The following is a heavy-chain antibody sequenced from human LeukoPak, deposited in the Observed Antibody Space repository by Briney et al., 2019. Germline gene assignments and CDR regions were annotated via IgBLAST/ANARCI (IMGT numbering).Heavy chain of an antibody. CDR3: ARVQGGNKQRKAGYYFDY. CDR1: GFTFSNYA. CDR2: ISYDGSNK. V-gene: IGHV3-30-3*01. D-gene: IGHD6-25*01. J-gene: IGHJ4*02. Sequence: GGSLRLSCAASGFTFSNYAMHWVRQAPGKGLEWVAVISYDGSNKYYADSVKGRFTISRDNSKNTLYLQMNSLRAEDTAVYYCARVQGGNKQRKAGYYFDYWGQGTLVTVSS.